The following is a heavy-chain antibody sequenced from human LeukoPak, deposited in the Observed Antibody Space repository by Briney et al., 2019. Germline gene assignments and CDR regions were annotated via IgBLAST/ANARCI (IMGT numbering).Heavy chain of an antibody. CDR3: TRTSASTAIDY. CDR1: GGSISNYY. J-gene: IGHJ4*02. V-gene: IGHV4-59*01. CDR2: IYYSGSP. Sequence: SETLSLTCTVSGGSISNYYWSWIRQPPGKRLEWIGYIYYSGSPNYSPSLKSRVTMSLDTSGNQFSLKLSSVTAADTAVYYCTRTSASTAIDYWGPGTLVTVSS. D-gene: IGHD4-17*01.